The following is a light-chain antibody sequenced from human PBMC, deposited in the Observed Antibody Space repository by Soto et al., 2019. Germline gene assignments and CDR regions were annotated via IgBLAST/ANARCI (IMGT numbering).Light chain of an antibody. CDR1: NSDVGSYNL. Sequence: QSALTQPASVSGSPGQSITISCTGTNSDVGSYNLVSWYQQHPGKAPKLMIYEGSERPSGVSNRFSGSKSGNTASLTISGLQAEDEADYSCCSYAGTYTVVFGGG. CDR3: CSYAGTYTVV. J-gene: IGLJ2*01. CDR2: EGS. V-gene: IGLV2-23*01.